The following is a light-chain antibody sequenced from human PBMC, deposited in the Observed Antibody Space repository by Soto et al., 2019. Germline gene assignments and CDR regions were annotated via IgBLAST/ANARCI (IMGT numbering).Light chain of an antibody. J-gene: IGKJ4*01. V-gene: IGKV3-20*01. Sequence: EIVLTQSPGTLSLSPGERATFSCRASQSVSSNYLAWYQQKPGQAPRLLIHGAFKRATGIPDRFSGSGSGTDFTLTISRLEPEDFAVYYCQQFSSYPLTFGGGTKVDIK. CDR1: QSVSSNY. CDR2: GAF. CDR3: QQFSSYPLT.